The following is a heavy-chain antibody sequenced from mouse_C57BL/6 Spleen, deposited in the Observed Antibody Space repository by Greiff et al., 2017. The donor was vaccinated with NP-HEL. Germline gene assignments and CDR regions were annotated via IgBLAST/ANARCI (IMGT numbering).Heavy chain of an antibody. CDR1: GFTFSSYA. CDR2: ISDGGSYT. Sequence: EVHLVESGGGLVKPGGSLKLSCAASGFTFSSYAMSWVRQTPEKRLEWVATISDGGSYTYYPDNVKGRFTISRDNAKNNLYLQMSHLKSEDTAMYYCARDREVLLQSGFAYWGQGTLVTVSA. V-gene: IGHV5-4*01. J-gene: IGHJ3*01. CDR3: ARDREVLLQSGFAY. D-gene: IGHD1-1*01.